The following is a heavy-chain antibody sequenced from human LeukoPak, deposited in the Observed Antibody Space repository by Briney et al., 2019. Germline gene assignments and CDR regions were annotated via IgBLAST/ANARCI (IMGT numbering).Heavy chain of an antibody. D-gene: IGHD3-9*01. CDR1: GGSISSSSYY. Sequence: PSETLSLTCTVSGGSISSSSYYWGWIRQPPGKGLEWIGSIYYSGSTCYNPSLKSRVTISVDTSKNQFSLKLSSVTAADTAVYYCARQGRLLRYFDYWGQGTLVTVSS. CDR2: IYYSGST. CDR3: ARQGRLLRYFDY. V-gene: IGHV4-39*01. J-gene: IGHJ4*02.